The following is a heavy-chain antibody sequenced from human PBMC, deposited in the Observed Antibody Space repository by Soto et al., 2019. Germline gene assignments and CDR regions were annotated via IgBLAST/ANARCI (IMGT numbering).Heavy chain of an antibody. J-gene: IGHJ4*02. CDR3: ARVASSTHRGPFDY. D-gene: IGHD2-2*01. CDR2: ISYDGSNK. CDR1: GFTFSSYA. V-gene: IGHV3-30-3*01. Sequence: GGSLRLSCAASGFTFSSYAMHLVRQAPGKGLEWVAVISYDGSNKYYADSVKGRFTISRDNSKNTLYLQMNSLRAEDTAVYYCARVASSTHRGPFDYWGQGTLITFSS.